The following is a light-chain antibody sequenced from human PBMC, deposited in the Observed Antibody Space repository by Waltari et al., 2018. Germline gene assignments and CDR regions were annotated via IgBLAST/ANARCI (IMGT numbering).Light chain of an antibody. CDR1: RDINNY. V-gene: IGKV1-33*01. CDR2: DAS. CDR3: QHYDGVPPWT. Sequence: DIQMTQSPSSLSASVGDRVTITCQASRDINNYLNLYQQKPGKAPKRLIYDASTLETGVPSRVSGSGSGTDFVFTISRLQPEDIATYYCQHYDGVPPWTFGQGTRVDFK. J-gene: IGKJ1*01.